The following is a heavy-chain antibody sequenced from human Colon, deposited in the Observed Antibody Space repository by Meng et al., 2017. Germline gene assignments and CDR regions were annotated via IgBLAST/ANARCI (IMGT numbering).Heavy chain of an antibody. CDR2: VDYSGNT. J-gene: IGHJ4*02. V-gene: IGHV4-61*01. Sequence: AASPSPPCTVSCGAVISVSHYWSWILQPPGKGLEFIAYVDYSGNTNYNPSLKGRVTTSIDMSKSQFSLKVSSVTAADTAVYYCAIGPWELDYWGQGLLVTVSS. D-gene: IGHD1-26*01. CDR1: CGAVISVSHY. CDR3: AIGPWELDY.